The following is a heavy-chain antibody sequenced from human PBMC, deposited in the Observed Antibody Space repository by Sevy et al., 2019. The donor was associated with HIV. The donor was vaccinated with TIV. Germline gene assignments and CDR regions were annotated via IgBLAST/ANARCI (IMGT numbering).Heavy chain of an antibody. CDR2: INPNSGGK. D-gene: IGHD5-12*01. CDR1: GYTFTGYY. J-gene: IGHJ6*02. Sequence: ASVKVSCKSSGYTFTGYYMHWVRQAPGQGLEWMGWINPNSGGKNYPQKFQGRVTMTRDTSISTAYMELTRLRSDDTAVYYCARDGDGYNPQYYDDYYGMDVWGPGTTVTVSS. V-gene: IGHV1-2*02. CDR3: ARDGDGYNPQYYDDYYGMDV.